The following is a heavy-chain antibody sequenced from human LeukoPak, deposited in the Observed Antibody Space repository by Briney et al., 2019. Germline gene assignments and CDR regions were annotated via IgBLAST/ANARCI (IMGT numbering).Heavy chain of an antibody. J-gene: IGHJ4*02. Sequence: GGSLRLSCAASGFTFSRFWMTWVRQAPGRGLEWVANIKEDGSEKNYVDSVKGRFTISRDNAKNSLYLQMNSLRAEDTAVYHCARDLSVGGGQGTLVTVSS. D-gene: IGHD2/OR15-2a*01. CDR1: GFTFSRFW. CDR2: IKEDGSEK. V-gene: IGHV3-7*01. CDR3: ARDLSVG.